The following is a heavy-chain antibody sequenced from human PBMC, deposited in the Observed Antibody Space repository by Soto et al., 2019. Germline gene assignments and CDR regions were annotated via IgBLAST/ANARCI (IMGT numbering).Heavy chain of an antibody. Sequence: QVQLVESGGGVVQPGRSLRLSCAASGFTFSSYAMHWVRQAPGKGLEWVAVISYDGSNKYYADSVKGRFTISRDNSKNTLYRQMNSLRAEDTAVYYCAREYGTSCYVEFVCYYYGMDVWGQGTTVTVSS. CDR2: ISYDGSNK. CDR1: GFTFSSYA. CDR3: AREYGTSCYVEFVCYYYGMDV. J-gene: IGHJ6*02. V-gene: IGHV3-30-3*01. D-gene: IGHD2-2*01.